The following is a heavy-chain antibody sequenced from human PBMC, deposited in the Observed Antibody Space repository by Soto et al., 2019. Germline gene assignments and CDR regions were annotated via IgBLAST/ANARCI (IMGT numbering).Heavy chain of an antibody. CDR1: GFIFRSYA. CDR3: VRNDRWAFDI. D-gene: IGHD3-22*01. CDR2: ISVGSGSI. Sequence: ELQLVESGGGLGQPGGSLRVSCAASGFIFRSYAFNWIRQAPGKGLEWVSYISVGSGSIFYADSVKGRFTISRDDGKNSLYLQMNTLRGEDTAVYYCVRNDRWAFDIWGQGTMVTVSS. V-gene: IGHV3-48*01. J-gene: IGHJ3*02.